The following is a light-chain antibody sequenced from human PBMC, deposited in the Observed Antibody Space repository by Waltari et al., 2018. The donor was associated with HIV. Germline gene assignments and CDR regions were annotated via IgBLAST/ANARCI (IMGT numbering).Light chain of an antibody. CDR3: CSYARSSTYV. CDR2: DVN. CDR1: SSDVGGYNF. V-gene: IGLV2-23*02. Sequence: QSALTQPASVSGSPGQSLTISCTGTSSDVGGYNFVSWYQQHPGKAPKLMIYDVNKRPSGVSNRFSGSKSGNTASLTISGLQAEDETDYYCCSYARSSTYVFGTGTKVTLL. J-gene: IGLJ1*01.